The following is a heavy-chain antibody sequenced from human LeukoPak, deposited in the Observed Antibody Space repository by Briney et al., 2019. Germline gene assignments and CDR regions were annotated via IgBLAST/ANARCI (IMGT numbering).Heavy chain of an antibody. J-gene: IGHJ6*03. CDR3: ARDGSSYGYYYYMDV. Sequence: GSLRLSCAASGFTFSSYSMNWVRQAPGKGLEWVSSISSSSSYIYYADSVKGRFTISRDNAKNSLYLQMNSLRAEDTAVYYCARDGSSYGYYYYMDVWGKGTTVTISS. D-gene: IGHD5-18*01. V-gene: IGHV3-21*01. CDR1: GFTFSSYS. CDR2: ISSSSSYI.